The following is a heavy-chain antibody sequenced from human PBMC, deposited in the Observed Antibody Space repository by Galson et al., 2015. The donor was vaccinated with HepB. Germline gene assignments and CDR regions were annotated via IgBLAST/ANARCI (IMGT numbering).Heavy chain of an antibody. V-gene: IGHV4-34*01. CDR3: ARQAVGDYDFWSGYYTAPFDY. CDR1: GGSFSGYY. J-gene: IGHJ4*02. Sequence: SETLSLTCAVYGGSFSGYYWSWIRQPPGKGLEWIGEINHSGSTNYNPSLKSRVTISVDTSKNQFSLKLSSVTAADTAVYYCARQAVGDYDFWSGYYTAPFDYWGQGTLVTVSS. D-gene: IGHD3-3*01. CDR2: INHSGST.